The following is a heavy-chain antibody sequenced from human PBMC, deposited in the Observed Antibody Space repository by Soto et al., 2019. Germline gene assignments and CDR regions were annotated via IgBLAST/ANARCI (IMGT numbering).Heavy chain of an antibody. Sequence: SVKVSCKASGGTFSSYAISWVRQAPGQGLEWMGGIIPIFGTANYAQKFQGRVTITADESTSTAYMELSSLRSEDTAVYYCARDYGDYVGYYYYGMDVWGQGTTVTVSS. CDR3: ARDYGDYVGYYYYGMDV. V-gene: IGHV1-69*13. CDR1: GGTFSSYA. CDR2: IIPIFGTA. J-gene: IGHJ6*02. D-gene: IGHD4-17*01.